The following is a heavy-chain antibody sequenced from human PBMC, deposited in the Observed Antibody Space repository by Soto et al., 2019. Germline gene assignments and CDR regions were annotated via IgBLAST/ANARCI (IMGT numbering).Heavy chain of an antibody. CDR3: ARAPMRYGDYGYYYGMHV. CDR2: IKQDGSQK. CDR1: GFTFSSYW. J-gene: IGHJ6*02. D-gene: IGHD4-17*01. Sequence: GGSLRLSCAASGFTFSSYWMNWVRQAPGKGLEWVANIKQDGSQKWYGDSVKGRYTISRDNTKNSLYLKMNRLRAEDRVLFYFARAPMRYGDYGYYYGMHVWGQGTTVTVSS. V-gene: IGHV3-7*02.